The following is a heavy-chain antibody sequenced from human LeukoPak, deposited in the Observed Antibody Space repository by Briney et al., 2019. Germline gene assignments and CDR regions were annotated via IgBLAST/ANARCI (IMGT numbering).Heavy chain of an antibody. CDR1: GGSISSSSYY. D-gene: IGHD3-3*01. V-gene: IGHV4-39*01. J-gene: IGHJ4*02. CDR3: ARHGGTLRFLEWLPYYFDY. CDR2: IYYSGST. Sequence: SGTLSLTCTVSGGSISSSSYYWGWIRQPPGKGLEWIGSIYYSGSTYYNPSLKSRVTISVDTSKNQFSLKLSSVTAADTAVYYCARHGGTLRFLEWLPYYFDYWGQGTLVTVSS.